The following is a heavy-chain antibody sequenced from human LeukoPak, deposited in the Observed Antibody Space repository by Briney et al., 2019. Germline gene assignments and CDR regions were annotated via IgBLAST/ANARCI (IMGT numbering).Heavy chain of an antibody. CDR2: IKQDGSEK. V-gene: IGHV3-7*01. D-gene: IGHD3-3*01. CDR1: GFTFSSYW. J-gene: IGHJ6*02. Sequence: GGSLRLSCAASGFTFSSYWMSWVRQAPGKGLEWVANIKQDGSEKYYVDSMKGRFTISRDNAKNSLYLQMNSLRAEDTAVYYCARGKYYDFWSGFRPQNHYYYYGMDVWGQGTTATVSS. CDR3: ARGKYYDFWSGFRPQNHYYYYGMDV.